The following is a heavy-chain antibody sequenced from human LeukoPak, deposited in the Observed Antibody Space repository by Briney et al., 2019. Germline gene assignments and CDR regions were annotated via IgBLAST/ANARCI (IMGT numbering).Heavy chain of an antibody. Sequence: ASVRVSCKASGGTFSSYAISWVRQAPGQGLEWMGGIIPIFGTANYAQKFQGRVTITADKATSTAYMELSSLRSEDTAVYYCAGGRTDIVVVPATLRNYYFDYWGQGTLVTVSS. CDR3: AGGRTDIVVVPATLRNYYFDY. CDR2: IIPIFGTA. J-gene: IGHJ4*02. D-gene: IGHD2-2*01. V-gene: IGHV1-69*06. CDR1: GGTFSSYA.